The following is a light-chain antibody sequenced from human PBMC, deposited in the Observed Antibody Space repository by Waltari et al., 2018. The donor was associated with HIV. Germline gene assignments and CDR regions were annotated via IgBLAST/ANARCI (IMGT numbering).Light chain of an antibody. Sequence: DIQLTQSPSSLSASEGDRVTITCQASQDISNYLNWYQQKPGKAPKLLIYDASSFEIGVPSRITGSGSGTYFTLTISSLQPEDVATYYCQQYDNLPLTFGGGPRWRS. J-gene: IGKJ4*01. V-gene: IGKV1-33*01. CDR3: QQYDNLPLT. CDR1: QDISNY. CDR2: DAS.